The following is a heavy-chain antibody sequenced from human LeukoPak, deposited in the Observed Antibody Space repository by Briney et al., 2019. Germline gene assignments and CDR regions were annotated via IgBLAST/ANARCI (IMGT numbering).Heavy chain of an antibody. D-gene: IGHD1-26*01. CDR3: AKDIRESYYLDAFDI. Sequence: GGSLRLSCAASGFTFSTYGMHWVRQAPGKGLEWVAVISYDGSNKYYADSMKGRFTISRDNSKNTLYLQMNSLRAEDTALYYCAKDIRESYYLDAFDIWGQGTMVTVSP. CDR2: ISYDGSNK. J-gene: IGHJ3*02. CDR1: GFTFSTYG. V-gene: IGHV3-30*18.